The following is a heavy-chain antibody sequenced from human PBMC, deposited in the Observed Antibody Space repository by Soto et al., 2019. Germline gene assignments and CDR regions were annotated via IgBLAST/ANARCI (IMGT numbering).Heavy chain of an antibody. CDR2: IYHSGST. CDR1: GGSISSGGYS. J-gene: IGHJ5*02. CDR3: ARGGLGSSWYWFDP. D-gene: IGHD6-13*01. V-gene: IGHV4-30-2*01. Sequence: SETLSLTCAVSGGSISSGGYSWSWIRQPPGKGLEWIGYIYHSGSTYYNPSLKSRVTISVDRSKNQFSLKLSSVTAADTAVYYCARGGLGSSWYWFDPWGQGTLVTVSS.